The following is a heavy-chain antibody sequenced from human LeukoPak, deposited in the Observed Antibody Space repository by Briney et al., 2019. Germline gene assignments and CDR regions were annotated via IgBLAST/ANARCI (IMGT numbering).Heavy chain of an antibody. CDR3: ARVNFNPDY. CDR2: VHCSGST. Sequence: SETLSLTCTVSGYSISRGYHWGWVRQPPGKGLEWIASVHCSGSTYYNPSLKSRLTISADTSKNQYSLKLDSVTAADTAVYYCARVNFNPDYWGQGTLVTVSS. J-gene: IGHJ4*02. D-gene: IGHD1-14*01. V-gene: IGHV4-38-2*02. CDR1: GYSISRGYH.